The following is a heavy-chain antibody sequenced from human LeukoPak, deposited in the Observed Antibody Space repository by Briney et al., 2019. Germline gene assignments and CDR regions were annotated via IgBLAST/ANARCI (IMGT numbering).Heavy chain of an antibody. D-gene: IGHD3-10*01. V-gene: IGHV1-58*02. CDR2: IVVGSGNT. J-gene: IGHJ6*02. CDR3: ARVDAGVLGVRGVPYGMDV. CDR1: GFTFTSSA. Sequence: ASVKVSCKASGFTFTSSAMQWVRQARGQRLEWIGWIVVGSGNTNYAQKFQERVTITRDMSTSTAYLELSSLRSDDTAVYYCARVDAGVLGVRGVPYGMDVWGQGTTVTVSS.